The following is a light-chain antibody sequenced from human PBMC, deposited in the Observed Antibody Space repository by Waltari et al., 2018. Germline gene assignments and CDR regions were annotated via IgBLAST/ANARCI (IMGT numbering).Light chain of an antibody. CDR2: EDS. J-gene: IGLJ2*01. CDR3: YSTDSSGNHRRV. V-gene: IGLV3-10*01. CDR1: ALPKKY. Sequence: SYALTQPPSVSVSPGQTARNTCSGDALPKKYDYWSQQKSGQAPVNVIYEDSKRPSTIPERFSGSSSGTMATLIISGAQVEDEADYYCYSTDSSGNHRRVFGGGTKLTVL.